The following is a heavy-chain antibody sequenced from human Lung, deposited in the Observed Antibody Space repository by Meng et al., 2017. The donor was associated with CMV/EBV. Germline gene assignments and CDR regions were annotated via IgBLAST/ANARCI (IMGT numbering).Heavy chain of an antibody. V-gene: IGHV4-30-4*01. J-gene: IGHJ5*02. D-gene: IGHD5/OR15-5a*01. CDR2: IYYSGNP. Sequence: TGSGGSVRSGDYYWSWIRQPPGKGLEWIGYIYYSGNPYYNPSLKSRLTISLDTSKNQFSLRLSSVTAADTALYYCARGSVPLSWFDPWGQGTLVTVSS. CDR1: GGSVRSGDYY. CDR3: ARGSVPLSWFDP.